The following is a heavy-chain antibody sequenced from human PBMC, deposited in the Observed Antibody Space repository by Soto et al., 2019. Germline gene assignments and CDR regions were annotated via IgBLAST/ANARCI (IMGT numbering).Heavy chain of an antibody. CDR3: ARANYGSGSYYYYYYGMDV. CDR1: GDSVSSNSAA. D-gene: IGHD3-10*01. V-gene: IGHV6-1*01. CDR2: TYYRSKWYN. Sequence: SQTLSITCAISGDSVSSNSAAWNWIRQSPSRGLEWLGRTYYRSKWYNDYAVSVKSRMTINPDTSKNQFSLQLNSVTPEDTAVYYCARANYGSGSYYYYYYGMDVWGQGTTVTVSS. J-gene: IGHJ6*02.